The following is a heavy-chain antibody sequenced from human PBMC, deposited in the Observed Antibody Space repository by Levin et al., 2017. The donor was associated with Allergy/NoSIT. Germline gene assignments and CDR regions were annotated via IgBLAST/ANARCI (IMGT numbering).Heavy chain of an antibody. D-gene: IGHD3-10*01. CDR2: ISGSGGST. CDR3: AKGTLTMVRAPGGWFDP. Sequence: GGSLRLSCAASGFTFSSYAMSWVRQAPGKGLEWVSAISGSGGSTYYADSVKGRFTISRDNSKNTLYLQMNSLRAEDTAVYYCAKGTLTMVRAPGGWFDPWGQGTLVTVSS. J-gene: IGHJ5*02. CDR1: GFTFSSYA. V-gene: IGHV3-23*01.